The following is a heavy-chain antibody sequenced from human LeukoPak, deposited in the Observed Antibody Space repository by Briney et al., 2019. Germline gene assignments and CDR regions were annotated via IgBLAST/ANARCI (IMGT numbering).Heavy chain of an antibody. V-gene: IGHV4-4*07. CDR1: GGSISSYY. J-gene: IGHJ5*02. CDR2: IYTSGST. D-gene: IGHD3-16*01. Sequence: SETLSLTCTVSGGSISSYYWSWIRQPAGKGLEWIGRIYTSGSTNYNPSLKSRVTISVDTSKNQFSLKLSSVTAADTAVYYCASSLLGQTLGGWLDPWGQGTLVTVSS. CDR3: ASSLLGQTLGGWLDP.